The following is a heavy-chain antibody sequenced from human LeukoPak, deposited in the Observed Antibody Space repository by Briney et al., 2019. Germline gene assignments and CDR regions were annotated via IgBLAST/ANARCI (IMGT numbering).Heavy chain of an antibody. V-gene: IGHV3-30-3*01. CDR3: ARDRVGATDYFDY. CDR1: GFTFSSYA. Sequence: GGSLRLSCAASGFTFSSYAMHWVRQAPGKGLEWVAVISYDGSSKYYADSVKGRLTISRDNSKNTLYLQMNSLRAEDTAVYYCARDRVGATDYFDYWGQGTLVTVSS. J-gene: IGHJ4*02. CDR2: ISYDGSSK. D-gene: IGHD1-26*01.